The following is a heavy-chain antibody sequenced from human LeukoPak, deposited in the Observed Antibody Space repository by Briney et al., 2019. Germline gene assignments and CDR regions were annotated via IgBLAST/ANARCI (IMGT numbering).Heavy chain of an antibody. Sequence: SETLSLTCTVSGYSISSGYYWGRIRQPPGKGLEWIGSIYHSGSTYYNPSLKSRVTISVDTSKNQFSLKLSSVTAADTAVYYCAKGTSSGWYYFDYWGQGTLVTVSS. CDR3: AKGTSSGWYYFDY. V-gene: IGHV4-38-2*02. D-gene: IGHD6-19*01. CDR1: GYSISSGYY. J-gene: IGHJ4*02. CDR2: IYHSGST.